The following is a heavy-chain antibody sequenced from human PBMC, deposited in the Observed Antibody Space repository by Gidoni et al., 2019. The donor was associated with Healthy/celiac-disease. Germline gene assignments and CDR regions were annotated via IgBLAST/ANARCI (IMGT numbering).Heavy chain of an antibody. Sequence: QVQLVESGGGVVQPGRSLRLSCAAPGFHFSSYAMHWVRQAPGKGLEWVAVISYGGRNKYYADSVKGRFTISRDNSKNTLYLQMNSLRAEDTAVYYCARDRQQLVPEYFQHWGQGTLVTVSS. D-gene: IGHD6-13*01. CDR3: ARDRQQLVPEYFQH. J-gene: IGHJ1*01. CDR2: ISYGGRNK. CDR1: GFHFSSYA. V-gene: IGHV3-30-3*01.